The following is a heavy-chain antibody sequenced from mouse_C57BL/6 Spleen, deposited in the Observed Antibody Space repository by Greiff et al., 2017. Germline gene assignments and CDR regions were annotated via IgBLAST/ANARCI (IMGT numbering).Heavy chain of an antibody. CDR1: GYTFTSYW. V-gene: IGHV1-69*01. Sequence: VQLQQPGAELVMPGASVKLSCKASGYTFTSYWMHWVKQRPGQGLEWIGEIDPSVSYTNYNQKFKGKSTLSVDKSSSTAYMQLSSLTSEDSAVYCCARPYQGGDYFDYWDQGTSLTVSS. J-gene: IGHJ2*03. D-gene: IGHD2-10*01. CDR2: IDPSVSYT. CDR3: ARPYQGGDYFDY.